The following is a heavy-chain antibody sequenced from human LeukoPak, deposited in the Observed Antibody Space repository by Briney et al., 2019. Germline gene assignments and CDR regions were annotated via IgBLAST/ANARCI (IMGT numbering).Heavy chain of an antibody. CDR1: GFTFGDFA. Sequence: GGSLRLSCAASGFTFGDFAMSWVRQAPGKGLEWVSTIRGSGGSTYYADSVKGRFTISRDNSKNTLYLQMNSLRAEDTAVYYCAKAVLSSGWSKNDYWGQGTLVTVSS. V-gene: IGHV3-23*01. CDR3: AKAVLSSGWSKNDY. J-gene: IGHJ4*02. CDR2: IRGSGGST. D-gene: IGHD6-19*01.